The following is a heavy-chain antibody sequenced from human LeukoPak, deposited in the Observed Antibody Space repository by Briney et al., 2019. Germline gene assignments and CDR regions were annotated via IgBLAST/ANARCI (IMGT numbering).Heavy chain of an antibody. D-gene: IGHD2-2*03. Sequence: GASVKVSCKASGGTFSSYAISWVRQAPGQGLEWMGRIIPILGIANYAQKFQGRVTITADKSTSTAYMELSSLRSEDTAVYYCARETGYCSSTSCYARDFDYWGQGTLVTVSS. CDR3: ARETGYCSSTSCYARDFDY. CDR1: GGTFSSYA. J-gene: IGHJ4*02. CDR2: IIPILGIA. V-gene: IGHV1-69*04.